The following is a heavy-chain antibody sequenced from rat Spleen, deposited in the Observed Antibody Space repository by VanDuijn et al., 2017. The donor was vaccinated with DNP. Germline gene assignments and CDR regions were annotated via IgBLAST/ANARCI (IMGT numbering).Heavy chain of an antibody. CDR3: IMDYDGSYYYRFAF. J-gene: IGHJ3*01. D-gene: IGHD1-12*02. CDR1: GFTFSNSG. Sequence: EVQLVESGGGLVRPGRSLKLSCAASGFTFSNSGMAWDRQAPKRGLEWVATIRSGGGTTYYRDSVKGRFTISRDNGKSTLYLQMDSLRSEDTATYYCIMDYDGSYYYRFAFWGQGTLVTVSS. V-gene: IGHV5S13*01. CDR2: IRSGGGTT.